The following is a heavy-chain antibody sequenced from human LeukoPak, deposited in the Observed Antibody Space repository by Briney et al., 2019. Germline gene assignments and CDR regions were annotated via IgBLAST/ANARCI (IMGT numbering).Heavy chain of an antibody. D-gene: IGHD6-6*01. Sequence: TGGSLRLSCAASGFTFSSYAMSWVRQAPGKGLEWVSAISGSGGSTYYADSVEGRFTISRDNSKNTLYLQMNSLRAEDTAVYYCAKSSRIAARPGRVSTPLDYWGQGTLVTVSS. CDR2: ISGSGGST. CDR1: GFTFSSYA. CDR3: AKSSRIAARPGRVSTPLDY. J-gene: IGHJ4*02. V-gene: IGHV3-23*01.